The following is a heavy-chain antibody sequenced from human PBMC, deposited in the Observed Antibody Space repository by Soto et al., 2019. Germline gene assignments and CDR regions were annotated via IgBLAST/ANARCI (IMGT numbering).Heavy chain of an antibody. J-gene: IGHJ4*02. Sequence: ITLKESGPTLVKPTQTLTLTCTFSGFSLSTSGVGVGWIRQPPGKALEWLALIYWDDDKRYSPSLKSRLTITKDTSKNQVVLTMTNMDPVDTATYDCAHSPTARGGGPFDYWGQVTLVTVSA. D-gene: IGHD3-16*01. CDR1: GFSLSTSGVG. CDR2: IYWDDDK. V-gene: IGHV2-5*02. CDR3: AHSPTARGGGPFDY.